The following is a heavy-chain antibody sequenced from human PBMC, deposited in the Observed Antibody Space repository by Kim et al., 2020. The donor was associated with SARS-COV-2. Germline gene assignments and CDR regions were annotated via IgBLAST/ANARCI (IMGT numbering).Heavy chain of an antibody. J-gene: IGHJ3*01. V-gene: IGHV3-64*01. D-gene: IGHD1-7*01. CDR1: GFTFSSYA. CDR2: ISSNGLNT. CDR3: ARADFGNSGAFDV. Sequence: GGSLRLSCTASGFTFSSYALQWVRQAPGKGLDYVSAISSNGLNTYYATSVKGRFTISRDDSKNTLYLQMGSLRDDDTAVYYCARADFGNSGAFDVWGQGT.